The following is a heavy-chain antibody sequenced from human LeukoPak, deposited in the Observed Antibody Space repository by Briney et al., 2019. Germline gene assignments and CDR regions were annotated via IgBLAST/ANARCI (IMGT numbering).Heavy chain of an antibody. V-gene: IGHV1-2*02. D-gene: IGHD1-26*01. CDR1: GYTLTELS. CDR3: ARDLLRRAASGMLDS. J-gene: IGHJ4*02. Sequence: ASVKVSCKVSGYTLTELSMHWVRQAPGQGLEWMGWINPNSGVTNYAQKFRGRVTMTRDTSISTAYMELSRLRSDDTAVYYCARDLLRRAASGMLDSWGQGTLVTVSS. CDR2: INPNSGVT.